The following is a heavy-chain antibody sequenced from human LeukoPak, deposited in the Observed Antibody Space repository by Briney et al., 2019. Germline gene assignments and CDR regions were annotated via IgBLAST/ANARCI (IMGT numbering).Heavy chain of an antibody. Sequence: GGSLRLSCAASGFTVSSNYMSWVRQAPGKGLEWVAVISYDGSNKYYADSVKGRFTISRDNSKNTLYLQMNSLRAEDTAVYYCARAYYDILTGPPLLFDYWGQGTLVTVSS. CDR1: GFTVSSNY. CDR2: ISYDGSNK. D-gene: IGHD3-9*01. CDR3: ARAYYDILTGPPLLFDY. V-gene: IGHV3-30-3*01. J-gene: IGHJ4*02.